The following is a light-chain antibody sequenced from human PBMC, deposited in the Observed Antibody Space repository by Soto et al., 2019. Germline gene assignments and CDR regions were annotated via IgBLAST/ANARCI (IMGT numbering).Light chain of an antibody. J-gene: IGLJ1*01. CDR3: SSFTSNRIYV. CDR2: GVT. CDR1: HNDIGTYDY. V-gene: IGLV2-14*03. Sequence: SVLTQPTSVSGSPGKSITISCTGNHNDIGTYDYVSWYQQHPGRAPRLLIHGVTTRPSGISDRFSAPKSGLTASLTISGLQPEDEADYYCSSFTSNRIYVVXPGTKVTVL.